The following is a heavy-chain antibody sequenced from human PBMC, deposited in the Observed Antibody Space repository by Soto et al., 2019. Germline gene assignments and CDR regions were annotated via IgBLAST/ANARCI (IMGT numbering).Heavy chain of an antibody. V-gene: IGHV4-34*01. Sequence: ETLSLTCAVYGGYFSGYYWGWIRQPPGKGLEWIGEINHSGSTNYNPSLKSRVTISVDTSKNQFSLKLSSVTAADTAVYYCARAIPYYYGSGIPTALDPWGQGTLVTVSS. CDR1: GGYFSGYY. J-gene: IGHJ5*02. D-gene: IGHD3-10*01. CDR3: ARAIPYYYGSGIPTALDP. CDR2: INHSGST.